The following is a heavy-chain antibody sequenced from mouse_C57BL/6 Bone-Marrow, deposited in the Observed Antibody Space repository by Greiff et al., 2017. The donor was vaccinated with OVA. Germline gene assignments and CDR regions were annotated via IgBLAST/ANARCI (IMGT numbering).Heavy chain of an antibody. CDR2: IHPNSGST. CDR1: GYTFTSYW. V-gene: IGHV1-64*01. Sequence: QVHVKQPGAELVKPGASVKLSCKASGYTFTSYWMHWVKQRPGQGLEWIGMIHPNSGSTNYNEKFKSKATLTVDKSSSTAYMQLSSLTSEDSAVYYCARGAYYGREYFDVWGTGTTVTVSS. J-gene: IGHJ1*03. CDR3: ARGAYYGREYFDV. D-gene: IGHD1-1*01.